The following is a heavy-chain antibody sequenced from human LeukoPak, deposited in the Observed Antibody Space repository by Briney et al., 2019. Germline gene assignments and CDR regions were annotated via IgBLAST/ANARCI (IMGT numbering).Heavy chain of an antibody. CDR2: FYYSGSP. J-gene: IGHJ5*02. V-gene: IGHV4-59*13. CDR3: ARGSGSVVAGTWWFDP. CDR1: VDSISSYY. D-gene: IGHD6-19*01. Sequence: SETLSLTCTVSVDSISSYYWSWIPQPPGKGLEWIGYFYYSGSPNYNPSLKSRVTISGDTSKNQFSLKLSSVTAADTAVYYCARGSGSVVAGTWWFDPWGQGTLVTVSS.